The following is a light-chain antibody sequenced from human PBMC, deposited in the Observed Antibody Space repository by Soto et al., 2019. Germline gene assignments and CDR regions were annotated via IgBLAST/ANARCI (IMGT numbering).Light chain of an antibody. Sequence: EIVLTQSPGTLSLSPGERATLSCRASQSIGSSNLAWYQQKPGQAPRLVIHGASTRAIGIPDRFSGSGSGTDFTLTISRLEPEDFAVYYCQQYDRSPMVFGGGTKVEIK. CDR1: QSIGSSN. CDR2: GAS. J-gene: IGKJ4*01. CDR3: QQYDRSPMV. V-gene: IGKV3-20*01.